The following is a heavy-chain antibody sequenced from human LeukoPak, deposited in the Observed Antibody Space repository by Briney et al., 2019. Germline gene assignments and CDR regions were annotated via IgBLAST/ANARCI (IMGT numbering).Heavy chain of an antibody. Sequence: GGSLRLSCAASGFTFDDYAMSWLRQTPGKGLEWVSGTNWDGGRTGYADSVKGRFTISRDNAKNSLYLQMNSLRVEDTAMYYCARDGLRRPPTPYCGGDCPLDYWGQGTLVSVSS. J-gene: IGHJ4*02. CDR3: ARDGLRRPPTPYCGGDCPLDY. CDR1: GFTFDDYA. CDR2: TNWDGGRT. D-gene: IGHD2-21*02. V-gene: IGHV3-20*04.